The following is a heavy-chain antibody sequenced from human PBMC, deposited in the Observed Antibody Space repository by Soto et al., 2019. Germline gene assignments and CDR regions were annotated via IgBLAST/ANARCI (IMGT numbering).Heavy chain of an antibody. CDR2: IKQDGSAK. CDR1: GFTFSSYW. Sequence: GGSLRLSCAASGFTFSSYWMTWVRQAPGKGLEWVANIKQDGSAKYYVDSVKGRFTISRDNSKNTLYLQMNSLRAEDTAVYYCAKDLPKGPDYGDHRWGYYYVMDVWGQGTTVTVSS. D-gene: IGHD4-17*01. CDR3: AKDLPKGPDYGDHRWGYYYVMDV. V-gene: IGHV3-7*03. J-gene: IGHJ6*02.